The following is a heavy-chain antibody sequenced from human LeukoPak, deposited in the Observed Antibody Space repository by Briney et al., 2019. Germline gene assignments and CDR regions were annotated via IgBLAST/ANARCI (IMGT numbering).Heavy chain of an antibody. V-gene: IGHV1-18*01. CDR3: ARVAGSHYMDV. CDR1: GYTLTSYG. Sequence: ASVKVSCKASGYTLTSYGLSWVRQAPGQGLEWMGWISGNSVNANPAQNLQGRVTMTKDTPTNTAYMELRSLRSDDTAVYLCARVAGSHYMDVWGTGTTVTVSS. CDR2: ISGNSVNA. J-gene: IGHJ6*03. D-gene: IGHD2-15*01.